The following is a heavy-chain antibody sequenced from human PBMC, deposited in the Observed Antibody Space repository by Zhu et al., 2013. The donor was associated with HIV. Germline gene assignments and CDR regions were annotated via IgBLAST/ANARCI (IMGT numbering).Heavy chain of an antibody. CDR2: VIPMFGTT. Sequence: QVQLVQSGAEVKKPGSSVKISCQASGGTFITHAMTWVRLAPGQGLEWMGGVIPMFGTTNYAQKFQGRVTITADESTSTAYMELSSLRSEDTAVYYCARSGYSYDTRLYYYYMDVWGKGTTVTVSS. J-gene: IGHJ6*03. D-gene: IGHD5-18*01. V-gene: IGHV1-69*01. CDR3: ARSGYSYDTRLYYYYMDV. CDR1: GGTFITHA.